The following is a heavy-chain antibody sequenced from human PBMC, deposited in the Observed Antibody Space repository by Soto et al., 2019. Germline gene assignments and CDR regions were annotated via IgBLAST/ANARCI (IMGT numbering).Heavy chain of an antibody. V-gene: IGHV5-51*01. CDR2: IYPRDSDT. Sequence: GESLKISCKVSGDSFTGFWIGWVRQMPGKGLEWLGSIYPRDSDTRYSPSFQGQVTISADKSLSAAYLQWHSLQASDTAIYYCARRRTVVVAGTSDYYFDYWGQGTRVTVSS. D-gene: IGHD2-21*01. CDR3: ARRRTVVVAGTSDYYFDY. CDR1: GDSFTGFW. J-gene: IGHJ4*02.